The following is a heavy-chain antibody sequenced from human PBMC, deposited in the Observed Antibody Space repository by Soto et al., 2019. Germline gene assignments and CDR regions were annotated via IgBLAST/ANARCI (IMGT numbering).Heavy chain of an antibody. CDR2: INHSGST. CDR3: ARGPGIAARSPSWYYYYSGIDV. V-gene: IGHV4-34*01. Sequence: SETLSLTCAVYGGSFSGYYWSWIRQPPGKGLEWIGEINHSGSTNYNPSLKSRVTISVDTSKNQFSLKLSSVTAADTAVYYCARGPGIAARSPSWYYYYSGIDVWGKGTTVTVSS. CDR1: GGSFSGYY. D-gene: IGHD6-6*01. J-gene: IGHJ6*04.